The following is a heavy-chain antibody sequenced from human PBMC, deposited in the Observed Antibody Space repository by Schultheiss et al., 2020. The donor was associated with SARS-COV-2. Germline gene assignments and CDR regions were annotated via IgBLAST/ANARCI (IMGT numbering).Heavy chain of an antibody. J-gene: IGHJ5*02. D-gene: IGHD1-26*01. V-gene: IGHV4-61*02. CDR3: ARGGGSYLYWFDP. Sequence: LRLSCTVSGGSVSSGSYYWSWIRQPPGKGLEWIGRIYTSGSTNYNPSLKSRVTISVDTSKNQFSLKLSSVTAADTAVYYCARGGGSYLYWFDPWGQGTLVTVSS. CDR2: IYTSGST. CDR1: GGSVSSGSYY.